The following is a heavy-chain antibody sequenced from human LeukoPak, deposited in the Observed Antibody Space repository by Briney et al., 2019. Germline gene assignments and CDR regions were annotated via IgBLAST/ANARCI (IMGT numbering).Heavy chain of an antibody. Sequence: GSLRLSCATSGFTFSNAWMNWIRQPPGKGLEWIGEINHSGSTNYNPSLKSRVTISVDTSKNQFSLKLSSVTAADTAVYYCARGLLRYFKVYGMDVWGQGTTVTVSS. CDR2: INHSGST. CDR3: ARGLLRYFKVYGMDV. CDR1: GFTFSNAW. J-gene: IGHJ6*02. V-gene: IGHV4-34*01. D-gene: IGHD3-9*01.